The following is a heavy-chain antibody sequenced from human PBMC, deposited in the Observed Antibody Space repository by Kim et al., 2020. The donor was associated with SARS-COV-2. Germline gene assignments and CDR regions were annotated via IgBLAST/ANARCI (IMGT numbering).Heavy chain of an antibody. CDR3: ARDKPSSDYDILTGYPSRYYYYGMDV. V-gene: IGHV3-53*01. Sequence: GGSLRLSCAASGFTVSSNYMSWVRQAPGKGLEWVSVIYSGGSTYYADSVKGRFTISRDNSKNTLYLQMNSLRAGDTAVYYCARDKPSSDYDILTGYPSRYYYYGMDVWGQGTTVTVSS. J-gene: IGHJ6*02. CDR1: GFTVSSNY. CDR2: IYSGGST. D-gene: IGHD3-9*01.